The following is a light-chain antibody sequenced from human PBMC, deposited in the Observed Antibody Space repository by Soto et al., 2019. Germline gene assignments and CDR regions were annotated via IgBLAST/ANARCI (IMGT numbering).Light chain of an antibody. CDR3: QQYGRSPGT. Sequence: EIVLTQSPGTLSLSPGERATLSCRASQSVTSNYLAWHQQKPGQAPRLLIYGASSRATGIPDRFSGSGSGTDFTLTISRLEPEDFAVYYCQQYGRSPGTFGQGTKVEIK. CDR2: GAS. J-gene: IGKJ1*01. CDR1: QSVTSNY. V-gene: IGKV3-20*01.